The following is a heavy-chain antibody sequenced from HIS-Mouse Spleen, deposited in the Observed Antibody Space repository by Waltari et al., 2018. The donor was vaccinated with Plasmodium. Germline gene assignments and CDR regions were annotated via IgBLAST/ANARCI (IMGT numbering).Heavy chain of an antibody. V-gene: IGHV3-7*01. CDR1: GFPFSSYW. CDR2: IKQDGSEK. Sequence: EVQLVASGGGLVQPGGSLRLSCAASGFPFSSYWMSWVRQAPGEGLEWVANIKQDGSEKNYVDSVKGRFTISRDNAKNSLYLQMNSLRAEDTAVYYCASSWYWYFDLWGRGTLVTVSS. CDR3: ASSWYWYFDL. J-gene: IGHJ2*01. D-gene: IGHD6-13*01.